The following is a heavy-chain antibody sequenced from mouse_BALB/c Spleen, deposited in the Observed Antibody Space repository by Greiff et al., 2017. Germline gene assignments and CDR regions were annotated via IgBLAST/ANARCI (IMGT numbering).Heavy chain of an antibody. CDR3: VRHEGDYDYAMDY. J-gene: IGHJ4*01. V-gene: IGHV10-1*02. D-gene: IGHD2-4*01. CDR2: IRSKSNNYAT. Sequence: DVHLVESGGGLVQPKGSLKLSCAASGFTFNTYAMNWVRQAPGKGLEWVARIRSKSNNYATYYADSVKDRFTISRDDSQSMLYLQMNNLKTEDTAMYYCVRHEGDYDYAMDYWGQGTSVTVSS. CDR1: GFTFNTYA.